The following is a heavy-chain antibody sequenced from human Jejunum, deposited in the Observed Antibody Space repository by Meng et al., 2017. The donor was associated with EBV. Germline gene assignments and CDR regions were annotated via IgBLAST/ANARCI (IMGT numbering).Heavy chain of an antibody. CDR2: IYYSGST. J-gene: IGHJ4*02. D-gene: IGHD6-13*01. V-gene: IGHV4-39*07. CDR1: GDSITVSDYY. Sequence: QLHLQESGPRLLRPSETLSPTCPASGDSITVSDYYWGWIRQPPGKGLNWVGTIYYSGSTYYNPSLKSRVTISLDTSKSQFSLKLTSVTAADTALYYCVRGAYFSSSWYYFDYWGQGTLVTVSS. CDR3: VRGAYFSSSWYYFDY.